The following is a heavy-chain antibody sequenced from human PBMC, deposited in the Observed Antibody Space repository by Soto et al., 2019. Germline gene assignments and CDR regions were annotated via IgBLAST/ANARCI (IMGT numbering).Heavy chain of an antibody. CDR1: GFSLTSSGAG. D-gene: IGHD6-13*01. J-gene: IGHJ4*02. V-gene: IGHV2-5*02. CDR2: IYWDEDK. Sequence: QITLKESGPTLLKPTQTLTLTCSFSGFSLTSSGAGVGWIRQPPGKALERLAVIYWDEDKRYSPSLRSRLTITKDTSRNQVVLTMTDLDPADPATYCCAHPQAGHRKQDTFDYRGQGTLVPGFS. CDR3: AHPQAGHRKQDTFDY.